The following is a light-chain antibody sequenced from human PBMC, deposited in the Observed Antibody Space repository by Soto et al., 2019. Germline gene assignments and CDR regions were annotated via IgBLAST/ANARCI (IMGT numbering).Light chain of an antibody. J-gene: IGKJ4*01. CDR1: QSISNY. Sequence: DIQMTQSPSPLSASVGDGVTITCRASQSISNYVNWYQQKPGKAPKLLIYAASRLQSGVPSRFSGTGSRTDFTLTISSLQPEDFATYYCQETFSTPSFTFGGGTKVEI. CDR2: AAS. CDR3: QETFSTPSFT. V-gene: IGKV1-39*01.